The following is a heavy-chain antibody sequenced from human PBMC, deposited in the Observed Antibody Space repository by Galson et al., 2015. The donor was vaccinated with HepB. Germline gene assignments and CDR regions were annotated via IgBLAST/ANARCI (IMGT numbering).Heavy chain of an antibody. CDR2: ISSSSTI. Sequence: LRLSCAASGFTFSDYSMNWVRQAPGKGLEWVSSISSSSTIYYADSVKGRFTISRDNAKNSLYLQMNSLRAEDTAVYYCARSSSWSSGGSCYSVPNAFDIWGQGTMVTVSS. V-gene: IGHV3-69-1*01. CDR1: GFTFSDYS. D-gene: IGHD2-15*01. J-gene: IGHJ3*02. CDR3: ARSSSWSSGGSCYSVPNAFDI.